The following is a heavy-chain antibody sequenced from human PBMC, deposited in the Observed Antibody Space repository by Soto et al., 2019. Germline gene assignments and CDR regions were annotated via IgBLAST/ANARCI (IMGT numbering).Heavy chain of an antibody. CDR2: IYPGDSDT. V-gene: IGHV5-51*01. D-gene: IGHD6-25*01. CDR1: GYSFAYHW. Sequence: GESLKISCKGSGYSFAYHWIGWVRQMPGKGLEWMGIIYPGDSDTRYSPSFPGQVTISADKSINTAYLQWSSLKASDTAIYYCARVQGENVAAASNYYYAMDVWGQGTTVTVSS. J-gene: IGHJ6*02. CDR3: ARVQGENVAAASNYYYAMDV.